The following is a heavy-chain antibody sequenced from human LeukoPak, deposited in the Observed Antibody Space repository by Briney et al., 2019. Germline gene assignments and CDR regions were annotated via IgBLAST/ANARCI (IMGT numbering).Heavy chain of an antibody. CDR2: MNPNSGNT. Sequence: ASVKVSCTASGYTFTSYDINWVRQATGQGLEWVGWMNPNSGNTGYAQKFQGRVTMTRNTSISTAYMELSSLRSEDTAVYYCAGGLSVVAATSPQSDYWGQGTLVTVSS. V-gene: IGHV1-8*01. CDR3: AGGLSVVAATSPQSDY. J-gene: IGHJ4*02. CDR1: GYTFTSYD. D-gene: IGHD2-15*01.